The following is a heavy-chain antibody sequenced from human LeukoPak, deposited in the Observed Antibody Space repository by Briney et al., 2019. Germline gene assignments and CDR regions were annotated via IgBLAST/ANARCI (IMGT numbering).Heavy chain of an antibody. D-gene: IGHD6-13*01. V-gene: IGHV1-2*02. CDR3: ARSKYAAAGQFDY. CDR2: TNPNSYAT. Sequence: ASVKVSCKASGYTFTGYYMHWVRQAPGQGLECMGWTNPNSYATKYAQNFQGRVTMTRDTSISTAYMELSGLRSDDTAVYYCARSKYAAAGQFDYWGQGTLVTVSS. CDR1: GYTFTGYY. J-gene: IGHJ4*02.